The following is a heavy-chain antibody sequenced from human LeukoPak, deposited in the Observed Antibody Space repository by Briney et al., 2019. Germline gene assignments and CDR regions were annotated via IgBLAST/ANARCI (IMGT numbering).Heavy chain of an antibody. V-gene: IGHV3-30*03. CDR3: ARDGAAGGQWLAYYFDY. J-gene: IGHJ4*02. CDR2: ISYDGSNK. CDR1: GFTVSSNY. D-gene: IGHD6-19*01. Sequence: GGSLRLSCAASGFTVSSNYMSWVRQAPGKGLEWVAVISYDGSNKYYADSVKGRFTISRDNSKNTLYLQMNSLRAEDTAVYYCARDGAAGGQWLAYYFDYWGQGTLVTVSS.